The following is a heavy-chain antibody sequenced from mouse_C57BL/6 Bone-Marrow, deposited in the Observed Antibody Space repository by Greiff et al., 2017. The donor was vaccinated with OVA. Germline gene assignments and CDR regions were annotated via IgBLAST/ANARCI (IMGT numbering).Heavy chain of an antibody. CDR1: GFSLTSYG. V-gene: IGHV2-5*01. J-gene: IGHJ4*01. CDR3: AKKREFNYYGMDY. Sequence: VQLVESGPGLVQPSQSLSITCTVSGFSLTSYGVHWVRQSPGKGLEWLGVIWRGGSTDYNAAFMSRLSITKDNSKSQVFFKMNSLQADDTAIYYCAKKREFNYYGMDYWGQGTSVTVSS. CDR2: IWRGGST.